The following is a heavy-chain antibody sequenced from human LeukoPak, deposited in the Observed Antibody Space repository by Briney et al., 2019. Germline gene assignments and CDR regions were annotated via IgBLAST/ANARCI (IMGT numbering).Heavy chain of an antibody. CDR1: AFTFSNAW. CDR2: IKSKTDGGTT. V-gene: IGHV3-15*01. D-gene: IGHD6-19*01. Sequence: GGSLRLSCAASAFTFSNAWLSWVRQAPGKGLEWVGRIKSKTDGGTTDYAAPVKGRFTISRDDSKNTLYLQMNSLKTEDTAVYDCTTSGPLAVARSRPLKKIFDYWGQGTLVTVSS. CDR3: TTSGPLAVARSRPLKKIFDY. J-gene: IGHJ4*02.